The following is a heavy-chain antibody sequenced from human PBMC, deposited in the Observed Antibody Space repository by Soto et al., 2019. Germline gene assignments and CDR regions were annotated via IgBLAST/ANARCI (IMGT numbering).Heavy chain of an antibody. J-gene: IGHJ6*02. CDR2: MNPNSGNT. V-gene: IGHV1-8*01. D-gene: IGHD3-16*01. Sequence: ASVKVSCKASGYTFTSYDINWVRQATGQGLEWMGWMNPNSGNTGYAQKFQGRVTMTRNTSISTAYMELSSLRSEDTAAYYCARGLVWNYYYYGMDVWGQGTTVTVSS. CDR1: GYTFTSYD. CDR3: ARGLVWNYYYYGMDV.